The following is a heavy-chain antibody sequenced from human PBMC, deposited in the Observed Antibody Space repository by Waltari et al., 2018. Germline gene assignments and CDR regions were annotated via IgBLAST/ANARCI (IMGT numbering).Heavy chain of an antibody. CDR2: IYYSGST. V-gene: IGHV4-59*01. Sequence: QVQLQESGPGLVKPSETLSLTCTVSGGSISSYYWSWIRQPPGKGLEWIGYIYYSGSTNYNPSRKSRVTISVDTSKNQFSLKLSSVTAADTAVYYCARGGSVLTGPDYWGQGTLVTVSS. D-gene: IGHD3-9*01. J-gene: IGHJ4*02. CDR1: GGSISSYY. CDR3: ARGGSVLTGPDY.